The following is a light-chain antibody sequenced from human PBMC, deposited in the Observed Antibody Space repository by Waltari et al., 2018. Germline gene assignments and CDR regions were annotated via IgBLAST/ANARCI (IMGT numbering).Light chain of an antibody. CDR3: GAWDSSLGAGV. CDR2: DND. CDR1: SSNIGNNY. V-gene: IGLV1-51*01. J-gene: IGLJ2*01. Sequence: SVLTQPPSVSAAPGQKVTIPCSGSSSNIGNNYVSWSPQLPGTAPQLLLHDNDDRPSGIPDRFSGSKSGTSGTLGISGLEPGDEADYYCGAWDSSLGAGVFGGGTKLTVL.